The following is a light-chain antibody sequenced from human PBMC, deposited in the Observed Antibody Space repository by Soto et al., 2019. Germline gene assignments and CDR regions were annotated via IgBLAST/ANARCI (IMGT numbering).Light chain of an antibody. Sequence: DIQMTQSPSSLSASVGDRITIACRASQNIGSYLSWYQQKPGQAPKLLIYSSSSLQSGVPSRFSGSGSGTDFTLTITTLQPEDFATYYCQQTYGIPLTFGQGTRMEFK. V-gene: IGKV1-39*01. CDR1: QNIGSY. CDR2: SSS. CDR3: QQTYGIPLT. J-gene: IGKJ1*01.